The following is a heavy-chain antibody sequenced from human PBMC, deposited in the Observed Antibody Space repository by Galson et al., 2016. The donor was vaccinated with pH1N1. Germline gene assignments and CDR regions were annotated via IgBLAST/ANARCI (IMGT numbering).Heavy chain of an antibody. Sequence: SVKVSCKASGYTFSSYGISWVRQAPGKGLEWMGWISGYNGNTKYEQKIQGRVSMTIDTSTSTVYMELRSLRSDDTALYYCARMSGSSRYLDYWGQGTLVNVSS. V-gene: IGHV1-18*01. CDR3: ARMSGSSRYLDY. CDR1: GYTFSSYG. D-gene: IGHD1-26*01. CDR2: ISGYNGNT. J-gene: IGHJ4*02.